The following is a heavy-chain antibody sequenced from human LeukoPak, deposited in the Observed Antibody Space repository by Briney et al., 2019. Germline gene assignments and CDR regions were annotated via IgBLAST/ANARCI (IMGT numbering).Heavy chain of an antibody. Sequence: ASVKVSCKASEGTFSSYAISWVRQAPGQGLEWMGIINPSGGSTSYAQKFQGRVTMTRDTSTSTVYMELSSLRSEDTAVYYCARTVTAMVFYFDYWGQGTLVTVSS. CDR1: EGTFSSYA. CDR3: ARTVTAMVFYFDY. J-gene: IGHJ4*02. D-gene: IGHD5-18*01. CDR2: INPSGGST. V-gene: IGHV1-46*01.